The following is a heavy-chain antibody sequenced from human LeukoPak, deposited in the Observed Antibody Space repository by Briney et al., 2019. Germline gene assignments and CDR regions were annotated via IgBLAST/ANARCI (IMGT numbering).Heavy chain of an antibody. CDR3: AHRLGYSYVVNWFDP. D-gene: IGHD5-18*01. CDR1: GFSLSTSGVG. CDR2: IYWNDDK. Sequence: SGPTLVKPTQTLTLTCTFSGFSLSTSGVGVGWIRQPPGKALEWLALIYWNDDKRYSPSLKSRLTITKDTSKNQVVLTMTNMDPVDTATYYCAHRLGYSYVVNWFDPWGQGTLVTVSS. J-gene: IGHJ5*02. V-gene: IGHV2-5*01.